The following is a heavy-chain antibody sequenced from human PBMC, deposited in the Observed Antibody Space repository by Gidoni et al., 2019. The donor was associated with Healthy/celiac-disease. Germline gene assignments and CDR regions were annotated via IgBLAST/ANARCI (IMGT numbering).Heavy chain of an antibody. J-gene: IGHJ2*01. CDR3: ARGLAVAGRYFDL. Sequence: QLQLQESGPGLVNPSGTLSLTCAVSGGSISSRNWWSWVRPPPGKGLEWIGEIYHSGSPNYNPSLKGRVTISVDKSKNQFSLKLSSVTAADTDVYYCARGLAVAGRYFDLWGRGTLVTVSS. D-gene: IGHD6-19*01. CDR1: GGSISSRNW. V-gene: IGHV4-4*02. CDR2: IYHSGSP.